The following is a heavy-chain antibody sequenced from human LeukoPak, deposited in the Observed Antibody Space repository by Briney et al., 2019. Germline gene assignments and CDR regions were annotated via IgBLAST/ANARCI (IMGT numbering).Heavy chain of an antibody. CDR3: ANYYDSSGYYETDEYFQH. V-gene: IGHV3-30-3*01. CDR2: ISYDGSNK. Sequence: GGSLRLSCAASGFTFSSYTMHWVRQAPGKGLEWVAIISYDGSNKYYADSVKGRFTISRDNSKNTLYLQMNSLRAEDTAVYYCANYYDSSGYYETDEYFQHWGQGTLVTVSS. CDR1: GFTFSSYT. J-gene: IGHJ1*01. D-gene: IGHD3-22*01.